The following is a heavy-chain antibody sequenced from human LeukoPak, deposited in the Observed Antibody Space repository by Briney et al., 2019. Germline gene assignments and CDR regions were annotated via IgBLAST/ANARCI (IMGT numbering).Heavy chain of an antibody. V-gene: IGHV4-39*01. Sequence: SETLSLTCTVSGGSISSSSYYWGWIRQPPGKXXXXXGNIYYSGSTYYNPSLKSRVTISVDTPENQFSLKLSSVTAADTAVYYCARLGSGYSYGFDYWGQGTLVTVSS. J-gene: IGHJ4*02. CDR2: IYYSGST. D-gene: IGHD5-18*01. CDR3: ARLGSGYSYGFDY. CDR1: GGSISSSSYY.